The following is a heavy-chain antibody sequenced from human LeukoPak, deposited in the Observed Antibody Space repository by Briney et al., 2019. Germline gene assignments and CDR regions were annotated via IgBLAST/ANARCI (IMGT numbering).Heavy chain of an antibody. J-gene: IGHJ4*02. Sequence: SETLSLTCAVYGGSFSGYYWSWIRQPPGKGLEWIGEINHSGSTNYNPSLKSRVTISVDTSKNLFSLKLSSVAAADTAVYYCARGSARITMVRGVTAFDYWGQGTLVTVSS. CDR2: INHSGST. D-gene: IGHD3-10*01. V-gene: IGHV4-34*01. CDR1: GGSFSGYY. CDR3: ARGSARITMVRGVTAFDY.